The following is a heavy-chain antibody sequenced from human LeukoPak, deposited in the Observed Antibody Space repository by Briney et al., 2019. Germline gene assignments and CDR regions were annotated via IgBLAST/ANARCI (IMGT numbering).Heavy chain of an antibody. CDR3: ARADRDSDWYIDDC. CDR2: IDTTSEYI. V-gene: IGHV3-21*06. D-gene: IGHD6-19*01. Sequence: GRSLRLSCAASGFTFSSYNMNWVRHSPGKGLEWVASIDTTSEYIFYTDSLKGRFTISRDNAKSSLYLQMNNLRAEDTAVYYCARADRDSDWYIDDCWGQGTLVTVSS. CDR1: GFTFSSYN. J-gene: IGHJ4*02.